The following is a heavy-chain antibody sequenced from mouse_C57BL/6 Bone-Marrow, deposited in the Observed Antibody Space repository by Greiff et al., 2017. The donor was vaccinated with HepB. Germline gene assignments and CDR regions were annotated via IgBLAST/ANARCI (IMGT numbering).Heavy chain of an antibody. Sequence: QVQLQQPGAELVMPGASVKLSCKASGYTFTSYWMHWVKQRPGQGLEWIGEIGPSDSYTNYNQKFKGKSTLTVDKSSSTAYMQLSSLTSEDSAVYYCAILNFDYWGQGTTLTVSS. CDR2: IGPSDSYT. CDR3: AILNFDY. V-gene: IGHV1-69*01. J-gene: IGHJ2*01. CDR1: GYTFTSYW.